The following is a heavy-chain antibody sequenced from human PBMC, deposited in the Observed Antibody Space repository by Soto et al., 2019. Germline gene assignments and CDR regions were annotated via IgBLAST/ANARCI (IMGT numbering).Heavy chain of an antibody. CDR3: ARGYCSGGSCYYWFDP. V-gene: IGHV1-69*13. J-gene: IGHJ5*02. Sequence: ASVKVSCKASGGTFSSYAISWVRQAPGQGLEWMGGIIPIFGTANYAQKFQGRVTITADESTSTAYMELSSLRSEDTAVYYCARGYCSGGSCYYWFDPWGQGTLVTVSS. CDR2: IIPIFGTA. CDR1: GGTFSSYA. D-gene: IGHD2-15*01.